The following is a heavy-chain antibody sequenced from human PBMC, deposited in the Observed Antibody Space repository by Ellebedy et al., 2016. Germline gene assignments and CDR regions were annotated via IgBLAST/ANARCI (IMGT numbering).Heavy chain of an antibody. J-gene: IGHJ2*01. V-gene: IGHV3-30-3*01. CDR3: ARGDRYWYFDL. CDR1: GFTFSSYA. Sequence: GGSLRLSCAASGFTFSSYAMHWVRQAPGKGLEWVAVISYDGSNKYYADSAKGRFTISRDNSKNTLYLQMNSLRAEDTAVYYCARGDRYWYFDLWGRGTLVTVSS. CDR2: ISYDGSNK.